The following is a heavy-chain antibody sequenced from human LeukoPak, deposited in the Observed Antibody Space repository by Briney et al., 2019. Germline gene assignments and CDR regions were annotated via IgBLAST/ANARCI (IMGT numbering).Heavy chain of an antibody. J-gene: IGHJ4*02. V-gene: IGHV1-2*02. D-gene: IGHD3-9*01. CDR3: ARDSYLTGATPFDY. CDR1: GYTFTGYY. Sequence: RASVKVSCKASGYTFTGYYMHWVPQAPGQGREWMAWINPNIGGTNYTQRFQGRVTMTRDTSISTAYMELSRLRSDDTAVYYCARDSYLTGATPFDYWGQGTLVTVSS. CDR2: INPNIGGT.